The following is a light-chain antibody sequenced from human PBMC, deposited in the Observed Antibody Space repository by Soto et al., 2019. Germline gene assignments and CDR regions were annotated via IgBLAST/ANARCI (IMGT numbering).Light chain of an antibody. V-gene: IGKV3-11*01. CDR2: DAS. J-gene: IGKJ5*01. Sequence: EIVLTQSPATRCLSPGERATLSWGASQSVSRYLAWYQQKPGQAPRLLIYDASTRATGIPPRFSGSGSGTDFTLIISSLENEDFAVYYCQHRAIWTASFCQGTRLEI. CDR1: QSVSRY. CDR3: QHRAIWTAS.